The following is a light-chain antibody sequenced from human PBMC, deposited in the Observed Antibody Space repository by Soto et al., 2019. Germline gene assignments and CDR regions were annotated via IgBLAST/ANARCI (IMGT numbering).Light chain of an antibody. V-gene: IGKV3D-20*01. CDR1: QSVNSIY. CDR3: QQYGSPPLT. J-gene: IGKJ4*01. Sequence: EIVLTQSPATLSLSPGERATLSCGASQSVNSIYLAWYQQKPGLAPRLLISDAFSRATGVPDRFSGRGSGTDFTLTISRLEPEDFAVYYCQQYGSPPLTFGGGTKVEIK. CDR2: DAF.